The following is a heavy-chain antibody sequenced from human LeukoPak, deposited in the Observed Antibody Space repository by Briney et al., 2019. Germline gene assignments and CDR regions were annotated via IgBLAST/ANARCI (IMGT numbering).Heavy chain of an antibody. CDR1: GFTFSSYA. J-gene: IGHJ4*02. D-gene: IGHD2-8*01. CDR2: ISGSGGST. CDR3: AKSVIVLMRGY. Sequence: PGGSLRLSCAASGFTFSSYAMSWVRQAPGKGLEWVSAISGSGGSTYYADSVKGRFTISRDNSTNTLYLQMNSLRTEDTAVYHCAKSVIVLMRGYWGQGTLVTVSS. V-gene: IGHV3-23*01.